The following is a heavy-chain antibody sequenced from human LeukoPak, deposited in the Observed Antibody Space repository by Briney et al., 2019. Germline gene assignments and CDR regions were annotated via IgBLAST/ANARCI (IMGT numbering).Heavy chain of an antibody. D-gene: IGHD1-26*01. CDR2: IYYSGST. CDR3: ARDRGGSYYFDY. Sequence: SETLSLTCTVSGGSISSSSYYWGWIRQPPGKGLEWIGSIYYSGSTYYNPSLKSRVTISVDTSKNQFSLKLSSVTAADTAVYYCARDRGGSYYFDYWGQGTLVTVSS. CDR1: GGSISSSSYY. J-gene: IGHJ4*02. V-gene: IGHV4-39*02.